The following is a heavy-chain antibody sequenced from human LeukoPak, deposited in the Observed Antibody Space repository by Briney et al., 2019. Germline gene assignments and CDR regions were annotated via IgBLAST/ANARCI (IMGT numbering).Heavy chain of an antibody. CDR2: MNPNSGNT. CDR3: ARDFSVVAATAFDY. CDR1: GYTFTSYD. V-gene: IGHV1-8*01. J-gene: IGHJ4*02. D-gene: IGHD2-15*01. Sequence: ASVKVSCKASGYTFTSYDINWVRQATGQGLEWMGWMNPNSGNTGYSQKFQGRVTMTRDTSTSTVYMELSSLRSEDTAVYYCARDFSVVAATAFDYWGQGTLVTVSS.